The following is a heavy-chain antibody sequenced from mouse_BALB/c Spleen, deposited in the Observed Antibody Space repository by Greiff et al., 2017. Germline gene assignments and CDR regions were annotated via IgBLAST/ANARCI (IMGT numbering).Heavy chain of an antibody. CDR1: GDSITSGY. Sequence: EVKVVESGPSLVKPSQTLSLTCSVTGDSITSGYWNWIRKFPGNKLEYMGYISYSGSTYYNPSLKSRISITRDTSKNQYYLQLNSVTTEDTATYYCARWDYYGYAWFAYWGQGTLVTVSA. CDR2: ISYSGST. J-gene: IGHJ3*01. V-gene: IGHV3-8*02. CDR3: ARWDYYGYAWFAY. D-gene: IGHD1-2*01.